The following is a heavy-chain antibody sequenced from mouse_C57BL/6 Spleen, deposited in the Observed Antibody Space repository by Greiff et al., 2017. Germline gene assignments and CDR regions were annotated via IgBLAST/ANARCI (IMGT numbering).Heavy chain of an antibody. J-gene: IGHJ2*01. Sequence: EVQVVESGGDLVKPGGSLKLSCAASGFTFSSYGMSWVRQTPDKRLEWVATISSGGSYTYYPDSVKGRFTISRDNAKNTLYLQMSSLKSEDTAMYYCARHSRDFDYWGQGTTLTVSS. CDR2: ISSGGSYT. CDR3: ARHSRDFDY. V-gene: IGHV5-6*01. CDR1: GFTFSSYG.